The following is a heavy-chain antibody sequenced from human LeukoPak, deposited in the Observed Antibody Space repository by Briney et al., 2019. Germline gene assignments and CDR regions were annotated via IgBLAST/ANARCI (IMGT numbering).Heavy chain of an antibody. CDR2: IYYSGST. Sequence: PSEALSLTCTVSGGSISSYYWSWIRQPPGKGLEWIGYIYYSGSTNYNPSLKSRVTISVDTSKNQFSLKLSSVTAADTAVYYCARGIHFWSGTNPGVSYYYYYYMDVWGKGTTVTVSS. D-gene: IGHD3-3*02. V-gene: IGHV4-59*01. CDR1: GGSISSYY. J-gene: IGHJ6*03. CDR3: ARGIHFWSGTNPGVSYYYYYYMDV.